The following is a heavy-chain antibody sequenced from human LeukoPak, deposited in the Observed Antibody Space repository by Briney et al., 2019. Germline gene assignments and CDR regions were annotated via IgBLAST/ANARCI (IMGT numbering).Heavy chain of an antibody. J-gene: IGHJ5*02. CDR1: GFSFSDYN. D-gene: IGHD3-9*01. CDR3: ATLLVGRFDP. V-gene: IGHV3-30-3*01. Sequence: GGSLRLSCAASGFSFSDYNMHWVRQAPGKGLEWVAVISYDGSNKYYADSVKGRFTISRDNSKNTLYLQMNSLKAEDTAVYYCATLLVGRFDPWGQGTLVTVSS. CDR2: ISYDGSNK.